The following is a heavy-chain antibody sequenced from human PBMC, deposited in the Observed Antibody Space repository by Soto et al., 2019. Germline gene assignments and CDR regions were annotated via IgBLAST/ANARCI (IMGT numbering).Heavy chain of an antibody. D-gene: IGHD2-15*01. CDR1: GYSFTSYW. CDR2: IFPGDSDT. J-gene: IGHJ6*02. Sequence: PWESLKISCKTSGYSFTSYWIGWVRQMPGKCLEWMGIIFPGDSDTRYSPSFQGQVNISPDNSISTAYLQCSSLKASDTATYYCANARRAASYYGMDVWGQGTTVTVSS. V-gene: IGHV5-51*01. CDR3: ANARRAASYYGMDV.